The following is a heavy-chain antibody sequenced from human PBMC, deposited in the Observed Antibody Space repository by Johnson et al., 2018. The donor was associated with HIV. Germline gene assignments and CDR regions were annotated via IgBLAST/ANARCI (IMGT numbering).Heavy chain of an antibody. J-gene: IGHJ3*02. V-gene: IGHV3-13*01. D-gene: IGHD7-27*01. Sequence: QLVESGGGLVQPGGSLRLSCAASGFTFSSYAMHWVRQATGKGLEWVSAIGTAGDTYYPGSVKGRFTISRENAKNSLYLQMNSLRAEDTAVYHCARDCTHGTGVDAFDIWGQGTMV. CDR1: GFTFSSYA. CDR2: IGTAGDT. CDR3: ARDCTHGTGVDAFDI.